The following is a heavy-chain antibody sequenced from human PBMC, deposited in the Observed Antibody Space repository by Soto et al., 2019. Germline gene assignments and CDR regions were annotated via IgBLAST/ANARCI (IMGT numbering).Heavy chain of an antibody. D-gene: IGHD6-13*01. CDR1: GYTFSNFW. Sequence: HGESLKISCQCSGYTFSNFWIGWVRQLPGKGLEWMGIIYPGDHETRYSPSFHGKVTLSVDKSINTAFLHWSSLEASDSASYFCARSPRSSPYFDYWGQGALVTVSS. V-gene: IGHV5-51*01. CDR2: IYPGDHET. CDR3: ARSPRSSPYFDY. J-gene: IGHJ4*02.